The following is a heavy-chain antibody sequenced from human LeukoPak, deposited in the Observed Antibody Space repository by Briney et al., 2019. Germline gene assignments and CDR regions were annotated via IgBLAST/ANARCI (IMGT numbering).Heavy chain of an antibody. CDR3: ARDSKGAAARRDTVSFDY. CDR2: IIPIFGTA. CDR1: GGTFSSYA. Sequence: SVKVSCKASGGTFSSYAISWVRQAPGQGLEWMGGIIPIFGTANYAQKFQGRVTITTDESTSTAYMELSSLRSEDTAVYYCARDSKGAAARRDTVSFDYWGQGTLVTVSS. V-gene: IGHV1-69*05. D-gene: IGHD6-6*01. J-gene: IGHJ4*02.